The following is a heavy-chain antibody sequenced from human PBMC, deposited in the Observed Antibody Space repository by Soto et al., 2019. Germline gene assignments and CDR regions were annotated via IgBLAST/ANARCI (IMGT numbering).Heavy chain of an antibody. J-gene: IGHJ4*02. Sequence: GGSLRLSCAASGFIVSSSYMSWVRQAPGKGLEWVSIIYNDGSTYYADSVKGRFTISRDDSKNTLYLQILSLRAEETAVYYCARDSYTRYWGQGTLVTVSS. D-gene: IGHD4-4*01. V-gene: IGHV3-66*01. CDR1: GFIVSSSY. CDR2: IYNDGST. CDR3: ARDSYTRY.